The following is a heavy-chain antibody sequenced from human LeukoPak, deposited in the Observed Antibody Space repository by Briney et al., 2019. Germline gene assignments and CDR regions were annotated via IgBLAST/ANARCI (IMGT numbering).Heavy chain of an antibody. Sequence: GGSQRLSCAASGFTFSSNAMSWDRQAPGKGLEWVSAISGSGGSTYYADSVKGRFTISRDNSKNTLYLQMNSLRAEDAAVYYCAKDLRRARSGYYYLPQHDAFDIWGQGTMVTVSS. V-gene: IGHV3-23*01. D-gene: IGHD3-22*01. CDR1: GFTFSSNA. CDR2: ISGSGGST. J-gene: IGHJ3*02. CDR3: AKDLRRARSGYYYLPQHDAFDI.